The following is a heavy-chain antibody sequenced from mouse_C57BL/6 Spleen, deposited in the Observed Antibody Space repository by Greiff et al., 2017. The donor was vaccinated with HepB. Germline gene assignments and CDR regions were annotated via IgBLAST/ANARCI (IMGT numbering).Heavy chain of an antibody. CDR3: ARLDGNYGFAY. D-gene: IGHD2-1*01. Sequence: DVMLVESGGDLVKPGGSLKLSCAASGFTFSSYGMSWVRQTPDKRLEWVATISSGGSYTYYPDSVKGRFTISRDNAKNTLYLQMSSLKSEDTAMYYCARLDGNYGFAYWGQGTLVTVSA. CDR1: GFTFSSYG. CDR2: ISSGGSYT. V-gene: IGHV5-6*02. J-gene: IGHJ3*01.